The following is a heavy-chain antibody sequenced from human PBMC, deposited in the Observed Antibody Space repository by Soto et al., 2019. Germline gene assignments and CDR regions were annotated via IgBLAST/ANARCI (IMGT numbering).Heavy chain of an antibody. CDR2: IAPDGSQK. V-gene: IGHV3-7*04. D-gene: IGHD2-21*01. Sequence: EVQLVESGGGLVQPGGSLRLSCVASGFTFSSYWVSWARQAPGKGLEWVANIAPDGSQKNYVDSVKGRFTISRDNAKNSLYLQMNSLRVEDTAVYYCARGPCGWSQGTLVTVSS. CDR3: ARGPCG. J-gene: IGHJ4*02. CDR1: GFTFSSYW.